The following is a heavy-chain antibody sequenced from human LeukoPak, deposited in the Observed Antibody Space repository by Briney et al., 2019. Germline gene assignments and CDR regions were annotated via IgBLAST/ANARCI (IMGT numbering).Heavy chain of an antibody. CDR2: IYYSGST. CDR3: ARGSVLMGYASFDY. CDR1: GGSFSSYY. Sequence: PSETLSLTCAVYGGSFSSYYWSWIRQPPGKGLEWIGYIYYSGSTNYNPSLKSRVTISVDTSKNQFSLKLSSVTAADTAVYYCARGSVLMGYASFDYWGQGALVTVSS. D-gene: IGHD2-8*01. J-gene: IGHJ4*02. V-gene: IGHV4-59*08.